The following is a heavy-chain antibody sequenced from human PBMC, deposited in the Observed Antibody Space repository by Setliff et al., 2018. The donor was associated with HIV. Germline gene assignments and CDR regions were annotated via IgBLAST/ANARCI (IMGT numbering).Heavy chain of an antibody. CDR3: TGLFLGF. D-gene: IGHD3-16*01. J-gene: IGHJ1*01. Sequence: GGSLRLSCAGSGFNFKNAWMSWVRQAPGKGLEWVGRIKSRVDGETTAYAAPLKGRFTISRDDSKNTLFLQMDNLKTEDTAIYYCTGLFLGFWGQGTPVTVSS. CDR1: GFNFKNAW. V-gene: IGHV3-15*01. CDR2: IKSRVDGETT.